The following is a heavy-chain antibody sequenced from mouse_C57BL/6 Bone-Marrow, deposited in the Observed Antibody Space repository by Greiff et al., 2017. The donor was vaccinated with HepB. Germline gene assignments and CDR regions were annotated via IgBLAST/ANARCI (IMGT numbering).Heavy chain of an antibody. D-gene: IGHD2-4*01. J-gene: IGHJ3*01. CDR1: GYAFTNYL. Sequence: QVQLQQSGAELVRPGTSVKVSCKASGYAFTNYLIEWVKQRPGQGLEWIGVINPGSGGTNYNEKFKGKATLTVDKSSSTAYRQLSSLTSEDSAVYFCARSYDYDGFAYWGQGTLVTVSA. CDR3: ARSYDYDGFAY. CDR2: INPGSGGT. V-gene: IGHV1-54*01.